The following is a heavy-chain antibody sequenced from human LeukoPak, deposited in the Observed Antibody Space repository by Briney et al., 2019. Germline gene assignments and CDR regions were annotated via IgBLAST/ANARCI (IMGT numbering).Heavy chain of an antibody. CDR1: GYTFTSYG. J-gene: IGHJ4*02. V-gene: IGHV1-18*01. D-gene: IGHD3-10*01. CDR2: ISGYNGKT. Sequence: GASVKVSFKASGYTFTSYGISWVRQAPGQGLEWMGWISGYNGKTNYAQKLQGRVTMTTDTSTSTAYMELRSLRSDDTAVYYCARDYRDVLLWFGELSKWGQGTLVTVSS. CDR3: ARDYRDVLLWFGELSK.